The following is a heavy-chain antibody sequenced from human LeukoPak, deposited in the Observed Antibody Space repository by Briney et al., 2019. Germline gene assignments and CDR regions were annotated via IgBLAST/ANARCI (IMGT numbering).Heavy chain of an antibody. V-gene: IGHV1-46*01. CDR3: TFYGDYLTPSYDY. CDR1: GYTFTSYY. CDR2: INPSGGST. Sequence: ASVKVSCKASGYTFTSYYMHWVRQAPGQGLEWMGIINPSGGSTSYAQKFQGRVTITADKSTSTAYMELSSLRSEDTAVYYCTFYGDYLTPSYDYWGQGTVVTVSS. D-gene: IGHD4-17*01. J-gene: IGHJ4*02.